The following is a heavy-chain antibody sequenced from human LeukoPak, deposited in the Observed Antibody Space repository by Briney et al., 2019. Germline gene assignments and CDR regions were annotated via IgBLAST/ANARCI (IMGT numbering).Heavy chain of an antibody. CDR3: ARPHSSGLFTWPDAFDI. CDR2: ISSNGGST. D-gene: IGHD6-19*01. V-gene: IGHV3-64*01. J-gene: IGHJ3*02. CDR1: GFTFSSYG. Sequence: GGSLRLSCAASGFTFSSYGMTWVRQAPGKGLEYVSAISSNGGSTYYANSVKGRFTISRDNSKNTLYLQMGSLRAEDMAVYYCARPHSSGLFTWPDAFDIWGQGTMVTVSS.